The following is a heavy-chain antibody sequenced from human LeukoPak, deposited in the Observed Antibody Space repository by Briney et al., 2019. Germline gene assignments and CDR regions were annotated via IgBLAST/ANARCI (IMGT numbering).Heavy chain of an antibody. Sequence: PGGSLRLSCAASGFTFSSYWMSWVRQAPGKGLEWVANIKQDGSEKYYVDSVKGRFTISRDNAKNSLYLQMNSLRAEDTALYYCARGQSTPYSSSSYYFDYWGQGTLVTVSS. CDR3: ARGQSTPYSSSSYYFDY. J-gene: IGHJ4*02. D-gene: IGHD6-6*01. V-gene: IGHV3-7*01. CDR2: IKQDGSEK. CDR1: GFTFSSYW.